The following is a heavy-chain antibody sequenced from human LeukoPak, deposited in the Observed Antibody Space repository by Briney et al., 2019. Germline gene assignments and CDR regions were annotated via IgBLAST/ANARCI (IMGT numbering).Heavy chain of an antibody. Sequence: PSETLSHTCTVSGGSTSSSYWNWIRPPPGKGLEWIWYIYYSGSTTYNPSLKRRVTISVDTSKNQFSLKLSSVTAADTAVYYCARHPELYFFDYWGQGTLVTVSS. D-gene: IGHD3-10*01. CDR3: ARHPELYFFDY. CDR2: IYYSGST. CDR1: GGSTSSSY. V-gene: IGHV4-59*01. J-gene: IGHJ4*02.